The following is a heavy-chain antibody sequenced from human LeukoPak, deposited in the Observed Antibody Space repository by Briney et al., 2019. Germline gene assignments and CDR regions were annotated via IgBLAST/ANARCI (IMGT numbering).Heavy chain of an antibody. CDR2: IHYSGST. Sequence: SETLSLTCTVSGGSISSYYWSWIRQPPGKGLEWIGYIHYSGSTNYNPSLKSRVTISVDTSKNQFSLKLSSVTAADTAVYYCARVYSGYDTWFDPWGQGTLVTVSS. D-gene: IGHD5-12*01. J-gene: IGHJ5*02. CDR3: ARVYSGYDTWFDP. V-gene: IGHV4-59*01. CDR1: GGSISSYY.